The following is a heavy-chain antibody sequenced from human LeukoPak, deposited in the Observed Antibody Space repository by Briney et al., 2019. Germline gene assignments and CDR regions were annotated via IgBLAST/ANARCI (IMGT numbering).Heavy chain of an antibody. CDR1: GFTFDDYA. J-gene: IGHJ4*02. D-gene: IGHD3-22*01. V-gene: IGHV3-9*01. CDR2: ISWNSGSI. Sequence: GGSLRLSCAASGFTFDDYAMHWVRQAPGKGLEWVSGISWNSGSIGYADSVKGRFTISRDNAKNSLYLQMNSLRAEDTAVYYCARDVPYYYDSSGYPTDRFDYWGQGTLVTVSS. CDR3: ARDVPYYYDSSGYPTDRFDY.